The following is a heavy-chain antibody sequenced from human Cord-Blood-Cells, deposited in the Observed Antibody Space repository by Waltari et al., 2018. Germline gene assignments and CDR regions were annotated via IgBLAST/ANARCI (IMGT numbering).Heavy chain of an antibody. CDR1: GFTVSSNY. D-gene: IGHD3-10*01. Sequence: EVQLVESGGGLIQPGGSLRLSCAASGFTVSSNYISWVRQAPGKGLEWVSVIYSGGSTYYADSVKGRFTISRDNSKNTLYLQMNSLRAEDTAVYYCARVKTMVRGVKGLDYWGQGTLVTVSS. J-gene: IGHJ4*02. CDR3: ARVKTMVRGVKGLDY. CDR2: IYSGGST. V-gene: IGHV3-53*01.